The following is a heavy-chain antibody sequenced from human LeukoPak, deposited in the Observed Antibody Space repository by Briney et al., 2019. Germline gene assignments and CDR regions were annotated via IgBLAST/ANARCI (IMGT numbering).Heavy chain of an antibody. CDR1: GGSISSTSYY. J-gene: IGHJ5*02. CDR3: ARHGPYLGRLGWFDP. V-gene: IGHV4-61*05. CDR2: IYYTGST. D-gene: IGHD1-26*01. Sequence: PSETLSLTCTVSGGSISSTSYYWSWIRQPPGKGLEWIAYIYYTGSTNYNPSLKSRVTISVDTSKNQFSLNLSSVTAADTAVYYCARHGPYLGRLGWFDPWGQGTLVTVSS.